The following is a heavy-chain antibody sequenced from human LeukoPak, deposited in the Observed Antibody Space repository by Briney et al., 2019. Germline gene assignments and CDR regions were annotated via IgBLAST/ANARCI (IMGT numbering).Heavy chain of an antibody. CDR2: INPNGGGT. CDR1: GYTFTGYY. CDR3: ASGGHLPEEDIVVVPAAMAHWFDP. J-gene: IGHJ5*02. V-gene: IGHV1-2*02. D-gene: IGHD2-2*01. Sequence: GASVKVSCKASGYTFTGYYMHWVRQAPGQGLEWMGWINPNGGGTNYAQKFQGRVTMTRDTSISTAYMELSRLRSDDTAVYYCASGGHLPEEDIVVVPAAMAHWFDPWGQGTLVTVSS.